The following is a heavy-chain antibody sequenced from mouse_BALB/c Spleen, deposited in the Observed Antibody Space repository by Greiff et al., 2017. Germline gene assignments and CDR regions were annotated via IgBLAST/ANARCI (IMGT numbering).Heavy chain of an antibody. CDR2: ISSGGSYT. D-gene: IGHD1-1*02. Sequence: EVKLVESGGDLVMPGGSLKLSCAASGFTFSSYCMPWVRQTPGKGLEWVATISSGGSYTYYPDSVKGRFTISGDNAKSTPYLQMSSLTSEDTAMYYCARQRCGGNHYYFDYWGQGTTLTVSS. J-gene: IGHJ2*01. V-gene: IGHV5-6*01. CDR1: GFTFSSYC. CDR3: ARQRCGGNHYYFDY.